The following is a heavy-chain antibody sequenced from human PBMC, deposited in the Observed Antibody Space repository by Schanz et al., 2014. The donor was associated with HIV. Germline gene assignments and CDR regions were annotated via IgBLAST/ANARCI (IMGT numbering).Heavy chain of an antibody. D-gene: IGHD2-21*02. CDR3: ARTYTGDWSTGAD. Sequence: QVQLVQSGAEVKKPGSSVKVSCKASGDTFSSYSISWVRQAPGQGLEWVGGIIPIFDTTNYAQKFQGRVTITADKSTSTVYMDLSSLRSEDTAVYYCARTYTGDWSTGADWGQGTLVTVSS. J-gene: IGHJ4*02. CDR2: IIPIFDTT. V-gene: IGHV1-69*06. CDR1: GDTFSSYS.